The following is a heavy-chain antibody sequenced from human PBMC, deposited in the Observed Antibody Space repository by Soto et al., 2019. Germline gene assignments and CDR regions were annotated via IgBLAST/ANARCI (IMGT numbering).Heavy chain of an antibody. CDR3: ARDAAYNDFWGGVMELYSYNMDV. Sequence: QVQLVQSEAEVKKPGASLKVSCRASGYNFANYGISWVRQAPGQGLEWMGWISAHNGDTKYAQKVPGRVTMTEDTSTSTAYIEMWSLRSDDTAVYYCARDAAYNDFWGGVMELYSYNMDVWGQGTTVTV. CDR1: GYNFANYG. J-gene: IGHJ6*02. CDR2: ISAHNGDT. V-gene: IGHV1-18*01. D-gene: IGHD3-3*01.